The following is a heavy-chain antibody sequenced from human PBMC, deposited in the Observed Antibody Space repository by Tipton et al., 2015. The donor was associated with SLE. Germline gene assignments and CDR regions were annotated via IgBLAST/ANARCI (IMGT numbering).Heavy chain of an antibody. J-gene: IGHJ6*03. V-gene: IGHV4-34*01. CDR1: NGSISNRY. Sequence: GLVKPSETLSLTCTVSNGSISNRYWTWSRQPPGKGLEWIREINHSGSTNYNPSLKSRVTISVDTSKNRVSLKLTSVTAADTAIYYGARGGEYGSSCLPRNYYDMDVWGKGTTVTVSS. CDR3: ARGGEYGSSCLPRNYYDMDV. D-gene: IGHD6-13*01. CDR2: INHSGST.